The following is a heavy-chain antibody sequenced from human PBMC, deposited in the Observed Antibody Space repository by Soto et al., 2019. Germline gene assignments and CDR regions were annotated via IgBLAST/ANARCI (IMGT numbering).Heavy chain of an antibody. CDR3: ARASIVLMRTDWFGP. Sequence: PSETLSLTCTVSGSSIINSSYYWAWLRQPPGKGLEWIGNIFYSGRVYYTPSLQGRVSMSVETSRNQFSLQFRAVTAADTAVYYCARASIVLMRTDWFGPWGRGTLV. CDR2: IFYSGRV. D-gene: IGHD1-1*01. J-gene: IGHJ5*02. V-gene: IGHV4-39*02. CDR1: GSSIINSSYY.